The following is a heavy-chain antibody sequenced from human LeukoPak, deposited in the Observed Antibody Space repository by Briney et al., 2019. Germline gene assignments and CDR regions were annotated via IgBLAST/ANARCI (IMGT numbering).Heavy chain of an antibody. CDR1: GGTFSSYA. CDR2: IIPIFGTA. J-gene: IGHJ3*02. Sequence: ASVKVSCKAFGGTFSSYAISWVRQAPGQGLEWMGGIIPIFGTANYAQKFQGRVTITADESTSTAYMELSSLRSEDTAVYYCARLAAELDAFDIWGQGTMVTVSS. V-gene: IGHV1-69*13. CDR3: ARLAAELDAFDI. D-gene: IGHD6-25*01.